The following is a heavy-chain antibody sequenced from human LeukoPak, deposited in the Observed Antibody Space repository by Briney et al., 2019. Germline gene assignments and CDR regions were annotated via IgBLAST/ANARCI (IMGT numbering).Heavy chain of an antibody. J-gene: IGHJ4*02. CDR3: AKDKRDEIFGVVRTLLHY. CDR1: GFTFSDYY. Sequence: PGGSLRLSCAASGFTFSDYYMSWLRQAPGKGLEWLSYISSSGGRIYYADSVKGRFTISRDNDKRSLYLQLNSLRAEDTAVYYCAKDKRDEIFGVVRTLLHYWGQGTLVTVSS. V-gene: IGHV3-11*01. D-gene: IGHD3-3*01. CDR2: ISSSGGRI.